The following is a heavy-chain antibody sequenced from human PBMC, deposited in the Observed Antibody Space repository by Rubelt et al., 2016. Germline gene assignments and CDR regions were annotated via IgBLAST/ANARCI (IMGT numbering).Heavy chain of an antibody. V-gene: IGHV1-18*01. Sequence: QVQLVQSGAEVKKPGASVKVSCTASGYTFTSYGISWVRQAPGQGLEWMGWISAYNGTTNYAQKLQGRVTMTTDTSTSTAYMGLRSLRSDDTAVYYCARDRTWLVPGLDAFDIWGQGTMVTVSS. CDR2: ISAYNGTT. D-gene: IGHD6-19*01. J-gene: IGHJ3*02. CDR1: GYTFTSYG. CDR3: ARDRTWLVPGLDAFDI.